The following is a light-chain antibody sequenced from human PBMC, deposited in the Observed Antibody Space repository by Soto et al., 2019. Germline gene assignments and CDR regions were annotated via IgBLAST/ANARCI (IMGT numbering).Light chain of an antibody. CDR2: DAS. CDR1: LDISNY. J-gene: IGKJ3*01. CDR3: QQYDNLPFT. V-gene: IGKV1-33*01. Sequence: DIQMTQSPSSLSASVGDRVTITCQASLDISNYLNWYQQKPGKAPKLLIYDASNLETGVPSRFSGSGSGTDFTFTISSLQPQDIVTYYCQQYDNLPFTFGPATKVYIK.